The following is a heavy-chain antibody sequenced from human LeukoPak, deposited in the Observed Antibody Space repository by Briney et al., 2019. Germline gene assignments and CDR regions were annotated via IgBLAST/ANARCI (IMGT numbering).Heavy chain of an antibody. J-gene: IGHJ6*03. Sequence: SETLSLTCTVSGGSISSGNYYWSWIRQPAGKGLEWIGRIYTSGSTDYNPSLKSRATISVDTSKNQFSLKLSSVTAADTAVYYCARDSNGYSYGYYYYYYYMDVWGKGTTVTVSS. CDR3: ARDSNGYSYGYYYYYYYMDV. CDR2: IYTSGST. V-gene: IGHV4-61*02. D-gene: IGHD5-18*01. CDR1: GGSISSGNYY.